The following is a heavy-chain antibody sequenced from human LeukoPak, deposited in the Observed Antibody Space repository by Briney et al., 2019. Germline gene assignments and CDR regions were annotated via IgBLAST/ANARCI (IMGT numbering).Heavy chain of an antibody. D-gene: IGHD3-22*01. CDR3: AREYYYDSSGYGDY. Sequence: PGGSLRLSCVVSGFTFNRCWMNWVRQAPGKGLEWVSYISSSSSTIYYADSVKGRFTISRDNAKNSLYLQMNSLRAEDTAVYYCAREYYYDSSGYGDYWGQGTLVSVSS. CDR1: GFTFNRCW. V-gene: IGHV3-48*01. CDR2: ISSSSSTI. J-gene: IGHJ4*02.